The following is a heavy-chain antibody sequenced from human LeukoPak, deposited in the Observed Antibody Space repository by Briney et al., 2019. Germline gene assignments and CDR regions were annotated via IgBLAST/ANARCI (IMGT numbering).Heavy chain of an antibody. CDR2: ISAYNGNT. V-gene: IGHV1-18*01. Sequence: GASVKVSCKASGGTFSSYAISWVRQAPGQGLEWMGWISAYNGNTNYAQKLQGRVTMTTDTSTSTAYMELRSLRSDDTAVYYCVRELVDYYGMDVWGQGTTATVSS. J-gene: IGHJ6*02. CDR3: VRELVDYYGMDV. D-gene: IGHD2-15*01. CDR1: GGTFSSYA.